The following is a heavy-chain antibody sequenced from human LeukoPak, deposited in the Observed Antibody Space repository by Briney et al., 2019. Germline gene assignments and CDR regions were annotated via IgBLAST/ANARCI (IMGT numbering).Heavy chain of an antibody. CDR1: GGSISSDY. CDR3: ARSGYSYGLVDY. Sequence: SETLSLTCTGSGGSISSDYWSWIRQPPGKGLEWIGYIYYSGDTNYNPSLKSRVTISVDTSKNQFSLKLSSVTAADTAVYYCARSGYSYGLVDYGGQGTLVTVSS. J-gene: IGHJ4*02. CDR2: IYYSGDT. V-gene: IGHV4-59*01. D-gene: IGHD5-18*01.